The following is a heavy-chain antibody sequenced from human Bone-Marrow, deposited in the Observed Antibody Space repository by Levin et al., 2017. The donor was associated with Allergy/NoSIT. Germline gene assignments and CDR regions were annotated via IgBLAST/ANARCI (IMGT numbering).Heavy chain of an antibody. CDR3: ARELGSADDY. CDR1: GFTFSNYP. J-gene: IGHJ4*02. Sequence: GESLKISCAASGFTFSNYPFHWVRQAPGKGLEWVASISFEGKTKYFADSVKGRFTISRDPSKNTVSLQMSSLRPDDSAVYYCARELGSADDYWGQGTLVIVSS. V-gene: IGHV3-30*04. CDR2: ISFEGKTK.